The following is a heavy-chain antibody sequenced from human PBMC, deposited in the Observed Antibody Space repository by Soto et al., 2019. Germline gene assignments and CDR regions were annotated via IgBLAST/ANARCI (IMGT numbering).Heavy chain of an antibody. D-gene: IGHD1-26*01. CDR2: IVVGSGNT. CDR1: GFTFTSSA. CDR3: AAVPPETRVGAGPDYYYGMDV. J-gene: IGHJ6*02. V-gene: IGHV1-58*01. Sequence: VASVKVSCKASGFTFTSSAVQWVRQARGQRLEWIGWIVVGSGNTNYAQKFQERVTITRDMSTSTAYMELSSLRSEDTAVYYCAAVPPETRVGAGPDYYYGMDVWGQGTTVTVSS.